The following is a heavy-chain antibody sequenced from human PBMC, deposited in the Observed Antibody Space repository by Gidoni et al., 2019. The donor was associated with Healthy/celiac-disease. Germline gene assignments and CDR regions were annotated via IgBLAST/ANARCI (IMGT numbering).Heavy chain of an antibody. CDR1: GFTFSSYG. Sequence: QVQLVESGGGVVQPGRSLRLSCAASGFTFSSYGMPWVRQAPGKGLEWVAVIWYDGSNKYYADSVKGRFTISRDNSKNTLYLQMNSLRAEDTAVYYCASLGDSSSPYNYYYYYGRDVWGQGTTVTVSS. D-gene: IGHD6-6*01. J-gene: IGHJ6*02. V-gene: IGHV3-33*01. CDR2: IWYDGSNK. CDR3: ASLGDSSSPYNYYYYYGRDV.